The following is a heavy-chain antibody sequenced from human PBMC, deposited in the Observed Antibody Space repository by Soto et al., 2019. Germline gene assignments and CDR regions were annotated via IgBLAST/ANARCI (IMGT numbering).Heavy chain of an antibody. CDR1: GGSISSYY. D-gene: IGHD4-17*01. CDR2: IYYSGST. CDR3: ARDVGEDDYGDYGSVWFDP. Sequence: QVQLQESGPGLVKPSETLSLTCTVSGGSISSYYWSWIRQPPGKGLEWIGYIYYSGSTNYNPSLKSRVTISVDTSKNQFSLKLSSVTAADTAVYYCARDVGEDDYGDYGSVWFDPWGHGTLVTVSP. J-gene: IGHJ5*02. V-gene: IGHV4-59*01.